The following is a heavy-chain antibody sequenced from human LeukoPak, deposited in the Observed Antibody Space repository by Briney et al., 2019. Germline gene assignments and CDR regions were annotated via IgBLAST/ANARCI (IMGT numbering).Heavy chain of an antibody. CDR2: FDPEDGET. V-gene: IGHV1-24*01. J-gene: IGHJ4*02. D-gene: IGHD1-26*01. Sequence: ASVKVSCKVSGYTLTELSMHWVRQAPGKGLEWMGGFDPEDGETIYAQKFQGRVTMTEDTSTDTAYMELSSLRSEDTAVYYCATQARWEPLLEYYFDYWGQGTLVTVSS. CDR3: ATQARWEPLLEYYFDY. CDR1: GYTLTELS.